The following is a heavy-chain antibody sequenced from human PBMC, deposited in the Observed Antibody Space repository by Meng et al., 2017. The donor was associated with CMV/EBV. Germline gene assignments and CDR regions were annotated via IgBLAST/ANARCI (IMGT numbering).Heavy chain of an antibody. Sequence: LSLTCAASGFTFSSYAMSWVRQAPGKGLEWVSAISGSGGSTYYADSVKGRFTISRDNSKNTLYLQMNSLRAEDTAVYYCANIFLIVVVPAARGDYWGQGTLVTVSS. CDR2: ISGSGGST. CDR1: GFTFSSYA. J-gene: IGHJ4*02. V-gene: IGHV3-23*01. CDR3: ANIFLIVVVPAARGDY. D-gene: IGHD2-2*01.